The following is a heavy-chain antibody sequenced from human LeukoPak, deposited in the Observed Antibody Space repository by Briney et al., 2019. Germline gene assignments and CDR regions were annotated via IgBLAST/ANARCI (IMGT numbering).Heavy chain of an antibody. CDR2: INDSGTT. CDR3: ARDRDGSHEY. Sequence: SETLSLTCAVYGGSFGGYFWTLIRQPPGKGLEWIGEINDSGTTNYNPSLKSRVTISLDTSKNQFSLNLRFVTAADTAVYYCARDRDGSHEYWGQGTLVTVSS. CDR1: GGSFGGYF. V-gene: IGHV4-34*01. J-gene: IGHJ4*02. D-gene: IGHD1-26*01.